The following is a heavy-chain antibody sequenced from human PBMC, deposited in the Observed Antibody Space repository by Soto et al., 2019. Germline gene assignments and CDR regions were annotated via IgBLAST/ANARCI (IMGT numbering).Heavy chain of an antibody. Sequence: EVQLVESGGGLVQPGGSLRLSCAASGFTFSRYWMTWVRQAPGKGLEWVANIKQDGSEKHYVDSVKGRFTISRDNAKNSLFLQMNRLRAEDTGVYYCARGEIEAAGTFDYWGQGTRVTVSS. CDR1: GFTFSRYW. CDR3: ARGEIEAAGTFDY. V-gene: IGHV3-7*04. CDR2: IKQDGSEK. J-gene: IGHJ4*02. D-gene: IGHD6-13*01.